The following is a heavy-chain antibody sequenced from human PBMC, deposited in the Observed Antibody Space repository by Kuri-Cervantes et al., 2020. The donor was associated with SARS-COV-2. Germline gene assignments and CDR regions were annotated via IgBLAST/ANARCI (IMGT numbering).Heavy chain of an antibody. CDR1: GYSFTSYW. D-gene: IGHD2-8*01. V-gene: IGHV5-51*01. CDR2: IYPGDSDT. J-gene: IGHJ4*02. CDR3: ARLGGGPIGYRTNGVCYRY. Sequence: GGSLRLSCKGSGYSFTSYWIGWVRQMPGKGLEWMGIIYPGDSDTRYSPSFQGQVTISADKSISTAYLQWSSLKASDTAMYYCARLGGGPIGYRTNGVCYRYWGQGTLVTVSS.